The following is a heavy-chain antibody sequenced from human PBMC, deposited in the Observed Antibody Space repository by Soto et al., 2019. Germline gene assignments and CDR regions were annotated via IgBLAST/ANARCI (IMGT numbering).Heavy chain of an antibody. V-gene: IGHV3-23*01. D-gene: IGHD3-22*01. Sequence: HPGGSLRLSCAASGFTFNNYAMNWVRQAPGKGLEWVATISGTGGSTYYADSVKGRFTISRDNSKNTVYLQMDSLRVEDTAVYYCANRYDSSEDWGQGTLVTVSS. CDR2: ISGTGGST. CDR1: GFTFNNYA. CDR3: ANRYDSSED. J-gene: IGHJ4*02.